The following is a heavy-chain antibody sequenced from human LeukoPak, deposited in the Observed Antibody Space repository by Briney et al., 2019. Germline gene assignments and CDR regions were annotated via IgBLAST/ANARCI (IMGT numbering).Heavy chain of an antibody. CDR1: GGSFSGYY. Sequence: PSETLSLTCAVYGGSFSGYYWSWIRQPPGKGLEWIGEINHSGSTNYNPSLKSRVTISVDTSKNQFSLKLSSVTAADTAVYYCARGLNPDYYDFWSGWYYYYYGMDVWGQGTTVTVSS. D-gene: IGHD3-3*01. V-gene: IGHV4-34*01. CDR2: INHSGST. CDR3: ARGLNPDYYDFWSGWYYYYYGMDV. J-gene: IGHJ6*02.